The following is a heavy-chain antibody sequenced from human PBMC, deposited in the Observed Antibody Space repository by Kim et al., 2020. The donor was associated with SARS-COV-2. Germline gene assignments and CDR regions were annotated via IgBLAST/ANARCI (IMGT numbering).Heavy chain of an antibody. CDR1: GFTFSSYS. Sequence: GGSLRLSCAASGFTFSSYSMNWVRQAPGKGLEWVSSISSSSSYIYYADSVKGRFTISRDNAKNSLYLQMNSLRAEDTAVYYCATPRTEYSSSGDFDYWGQGTLVTVSS. CDR2: ISSSSSYI. J-gene: IGHJ4*02. D-gene: IGHD6-6*01. V-gene: IGHV3-21*01. CDR3: ATPRTEYSSSGDFDY.